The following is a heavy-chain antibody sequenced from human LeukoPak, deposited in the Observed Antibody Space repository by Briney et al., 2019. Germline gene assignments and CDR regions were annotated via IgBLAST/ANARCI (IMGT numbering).Heavy chain of an antibody. CDR1: GGSISSYY. CDR2: IYTSGST. J-gene: IGHJ5*02. CDR3: ASSGSYWIRGWFDP. D-gene: IGHD2-2*03. Sequence: SETLSLTCTVSGGSISSYYWSWIRQPPGKGLEWIGYIYTSGSTNYNPFLKSRVTISVDTSKNQFSLKLSSVTAADTAVYYCASSGSYWIRGWFDPWGQGTLVTVSS. V-gene: IGHV4-4*09.